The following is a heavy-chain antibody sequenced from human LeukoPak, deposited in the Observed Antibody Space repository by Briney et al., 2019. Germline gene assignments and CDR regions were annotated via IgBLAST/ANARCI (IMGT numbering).Heavy chain of an antibody. V-gene: IGHV4-4*07. CDR2: IYTSGST. J-gene: IGHJ3*02. Sequence: ASETLSLTCTVSGDSISSYYWSWIRQPAGKGLEWIGRIYTSGSTNYNPSLKSRVTMSLDASRNKFSLKLNSVTAADTAVYYCARDNPPAWYYDSRGYGPNDAFDIWGQGTLVTVSS. CDR3: ARDNPPAWYYDSRGYGPNDAFDI. D-gene: IGHD3-22*01. CDR1: GDSISSYY.